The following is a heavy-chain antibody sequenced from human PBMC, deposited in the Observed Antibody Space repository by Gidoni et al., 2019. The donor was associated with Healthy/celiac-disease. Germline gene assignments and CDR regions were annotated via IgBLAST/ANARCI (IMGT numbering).Heavy chain of an antibody. Sequence: EVQLVESGGGLVQPGGSLRLSCAASGFTFSSYWMSWVRQAPGKGLEWVANIKQDGSEKYYVDSVKGRFTISRDNAKNSLYLQMNSLRAEDTAVYYCARDDVDFWTFFDYWGQGTLVTVSS. J-gene: IGHJ4*02. V-gene: IGHV3-7*01. CDR3: ARDDVDFWTFFDY. CDR1: GFTFSSYW. D-gene: IGHD3-3*01. CDR2: IKQDGSEK.